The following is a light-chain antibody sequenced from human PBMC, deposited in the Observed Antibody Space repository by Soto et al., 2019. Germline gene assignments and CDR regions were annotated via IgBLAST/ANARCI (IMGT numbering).Light chain of an antibody. CDR2: GAS. Sequence: EMVMTQSPATLSVSPGERATLSCRASQSVSSNLAWYQQKPGQAPRLLIYGASTRATGIPARFSGSGSGAEFTLTISGLQSEDFAVYYCQQYNEWPYTFGQGTNLEIK. V-gene: IGKV3-15*01. J-gene: IGKJ2*01. CDR3: QQYNEWPYT. CDR1: QSVSSN.